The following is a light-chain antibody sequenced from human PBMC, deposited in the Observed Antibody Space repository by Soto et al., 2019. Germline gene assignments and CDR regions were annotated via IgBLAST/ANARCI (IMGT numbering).Light chain of an antibody. J-gene: IGKJ3*01. CDR2: DAF. CDR1: QTLRSRS. CDR3: HQYETSPFT. V-gene: IGKV3-20*01. Sequence: DTVLTQSPGTLSLSPGERATLSCRASQTLRSRSLAWYQHRPGQAPRLLIYDAFRRATGTPDRFSGSGSGADFTLIISRLEPEDFGVFYCHQYETSPFTFGPGTKV.